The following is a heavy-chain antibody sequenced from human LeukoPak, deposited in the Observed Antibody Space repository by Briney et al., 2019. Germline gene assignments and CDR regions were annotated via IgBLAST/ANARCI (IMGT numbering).Heavy chain of an antibody. V-gene: IGHV3-23*01. Sequence: GGSLRLSCAASGFTFSSYAMSWVRQAPGKGLEWVSAISGSGSTYYADSVKGRFTISRDNSKNALYLQMNSLRAEDTAVYYCAKGPYYGSGSSYYYYGLDVWGQGTTVTVSS. CDR3: AKGPYYGSGSSYYYYGLDV. CDR1: GFTFSSYA. D-gene: IGHD3-10*01. CDR2: ISGSGST. J-gene: IGHJ6*02.